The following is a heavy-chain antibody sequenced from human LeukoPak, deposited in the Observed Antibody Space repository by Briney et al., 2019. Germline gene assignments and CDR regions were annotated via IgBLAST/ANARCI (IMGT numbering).Heavy chain of an antibody. J-gene: IGHJ4*02. CDR2: ISSSGSTI. D-gene: IGHD4/OR15-4a*01. CDR1: GFTFSSYE. V-gene: IGHV3-48*03. Sequence: GGSLRLSCAASGFTFSSYEMNSVRQAPGKGLEWVSYISSSGSTIYYADSVKGRFTISRDNAKNSLYLQMNSLRAEDTAVYYCARVTISGAPYYFDYWGQGTLVTVSS. CDR3: ARVTISGAPYYFDY.